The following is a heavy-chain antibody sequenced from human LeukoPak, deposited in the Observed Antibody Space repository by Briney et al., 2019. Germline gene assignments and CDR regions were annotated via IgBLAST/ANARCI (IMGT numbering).Heavy chain of an antibody. D-gene: IGHD4-11*01. V-gene: IGHV6-1*01. CDR3: ARTGSNYGINFDY. CDR2: TYYRSKWYN. Sequence: SQTLSLTCAISGDSVSSNSAAWNWIRQFPPRGLEWLGRTYYRSKWYNDYAVSVKSRITINPDTSKNQFSLQLNSATPEDTAVYYCARTGSNYGINFDYWGQGTLVTVSS. J-gene: IGHJ4*02. CDR1: GDSVSSNSAA.